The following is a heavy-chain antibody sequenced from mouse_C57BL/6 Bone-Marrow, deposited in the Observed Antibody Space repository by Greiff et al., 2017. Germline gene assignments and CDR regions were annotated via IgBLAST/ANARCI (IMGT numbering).Heavy chain of an antibody. CDR2: IYPGYSAT. CDR3: QVLYYGRGWFAY. CDR1: GYSFTSYW. J-gene: IGHJ3*01. V-gene: IGHV1-5*01. Sequence: EVQRVESGTVLARPGASVKMSCKTSGYSFTSYWMNWVKQRPGQGLEWIGAIYPGYSATSYNQKFNGKAKLTVVPSASTAYMELSSLTNEDSAVYYCQVLYYGRGWFAYWGQGTLVTVSA. D-gene: IGHD1-1*01.